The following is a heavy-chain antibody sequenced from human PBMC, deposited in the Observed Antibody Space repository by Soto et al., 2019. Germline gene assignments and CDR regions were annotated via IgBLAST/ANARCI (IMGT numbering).Heavy chain of an antibody. J-gene: IGHJ3*02. CDR3: SRKDLTIFGVVIMGDAFEI. Sequence: GGSLRLSCAASGFTFSSYWMSWVRQAPGKGLEWVANIKQDGSEKYYVDSVKGRFTISRDNAKNSLYLQMNSLRAEETAVYYCSRKDLTIFGVVIMGDAFEIWGQGTMVTVSS. V-gene: IGHV3-7*01. D-gene: IGHD3-3*01. CDR2: IKQDGSEK. CDR1: GFTFSSYW.